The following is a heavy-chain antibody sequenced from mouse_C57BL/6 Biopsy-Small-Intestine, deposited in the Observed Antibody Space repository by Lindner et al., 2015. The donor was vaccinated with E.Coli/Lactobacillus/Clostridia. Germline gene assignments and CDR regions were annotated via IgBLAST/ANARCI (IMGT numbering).Heavy chain of an antibody. CDR3: ARSPITTVVATDAMDY. V-gene: IGHV1-54*01. J-gene: IGHJ4*01. CDR2: INPGSGGT. Sequence: VQLQESGAELVKPGASVKLSCKASGYAFTNYLIEWVKQRPGQGLEWIGVINPGSGGTNYNEKFKGKATLTADKSSSTAYMQLSSLTSEDSAVYFCARSPITTVVATDAMDYWGQGTSVTVSS. D-gene: IGHD1-1*01. CDR1: GYAFTNYL.